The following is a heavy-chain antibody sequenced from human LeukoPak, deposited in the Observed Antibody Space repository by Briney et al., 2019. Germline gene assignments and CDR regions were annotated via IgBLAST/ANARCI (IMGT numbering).Heavy chain of an antibody. CDR2: IIPIFGTA. CDR3: ARGGVMIWFGDLFLKWFDP. Sequence: ASVKVSCKASGGTFSSYAISWVRQAPGQGLEWMGGIIPIFGTANYAQKFQGRVTITTDESTSTAYMELSSLRSEDTAVYYCARGGVMIWFGDLFLKWFDPWGQGTLVTVSS. J-gene: IGHJ5*02. V-gene: IGHV1-69*05. CDR1: GGTFSSYA. D-gene: IGHD3-10*01.